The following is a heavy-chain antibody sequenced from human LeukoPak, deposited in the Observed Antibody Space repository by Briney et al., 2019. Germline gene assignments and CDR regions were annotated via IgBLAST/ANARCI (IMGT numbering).Heavy chain of an antibody. CDR2: MNPNSGNT. J-gene: IGHJ5*02. V-gene: IGHV1-8*03. Sequence: ASVKVSCKASGYTFTSYDINWVRQATGQGLEWMGWMNPNSGNTGYAQKFQGRVTITRNTSISAAYMELSSLRSEDTAVYYCATATPPNWFDPWGQGTLVTVSS. CDR3: ATATPPNWFDP. D-gene: IGHD2-15*01. CDR1: GYTFTSYD.